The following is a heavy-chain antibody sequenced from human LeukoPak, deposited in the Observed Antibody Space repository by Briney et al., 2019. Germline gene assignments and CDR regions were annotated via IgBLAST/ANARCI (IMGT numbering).Heavy chain of an antibody. V-gene: IGHV3-20*04. Sequence: GGSLRLSCAASGFIFDDYGMTWVRQGPGKGLEWVSSINWDGYSTGYAGSVRGRFTISRDNAKSTLYLQMNSLRPEDTALYYCVRDLRTDYAFDSWGQGTLVTVSS. J-gene: IGHJ4*02. CDR2: INWDGYST. CDR1: GFIFDDYG. CDR3: VRDLRTDYAFDS. D-gene: IGHD4/OR15-4a*01.